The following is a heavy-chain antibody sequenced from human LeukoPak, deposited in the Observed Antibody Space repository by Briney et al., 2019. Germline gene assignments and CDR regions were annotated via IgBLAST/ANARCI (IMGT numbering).Heavy chain of an antibody. CDR1: GFTFSSYA. Sequence: PGGSLRLSCAASGFTFSSYAMHWVRQAPGKGLEWVAVISYDGSNKYYADSVKGRFTISRDNAKNSLYLQMNSLRAEDTAVYYCARGDTAFDIWGQGTMVTVSS. CDR2: ISYDGSNK. V-gene: IGHV3-30-3*01. D-gene: IGHD2-21*01. CDR3: ARGDTAFDI. J-gene: IGHJ3*02.